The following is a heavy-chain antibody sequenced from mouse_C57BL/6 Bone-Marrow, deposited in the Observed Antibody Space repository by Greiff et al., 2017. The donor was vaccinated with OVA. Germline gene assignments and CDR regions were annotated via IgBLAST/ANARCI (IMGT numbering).Heavy chain of an antibody. CDR2: ISYDGSN. D-gene: IGHD2-12*01. Sequence: ESGPGLVKPSQSLSLTCSVTGYSITSGYYWNWIRQFPGNKLEWMGYISYDGSNNYNPSLKNRISITRDTSKNQFFLKLNSVTTEDTATYYCAREGRRTDYAMDYWGQGTSVTVSS. CDR1: GYSITSGYY. J-gene: IGHJ4*01. CDR3: AREGRRTDYAMDY. V-gene: IGHV3-6*01.